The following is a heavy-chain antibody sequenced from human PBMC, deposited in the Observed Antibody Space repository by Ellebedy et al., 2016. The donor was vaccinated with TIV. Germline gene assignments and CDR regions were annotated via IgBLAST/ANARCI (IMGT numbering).Heavy chain of an antibody. CDR3: ARPYCSGGSCYRDALDI. D-gene: IGHD2-15*01. J-gene: IGHJ3*02. CDR2: IRPRDSDP. Sequence: PGGSLRLSCKGSGYSFTNYWIGWVRQMPGKGLEWMGIIRPRDSDPRYRPSFQGQVTISADKSISTAYLQWSSLKASDTAVYYCARPYCSGGSCYRDALDIWGQGTVVTVSS. V-gene: IGHV5-51*01. CDR1: GYSFTNYW.